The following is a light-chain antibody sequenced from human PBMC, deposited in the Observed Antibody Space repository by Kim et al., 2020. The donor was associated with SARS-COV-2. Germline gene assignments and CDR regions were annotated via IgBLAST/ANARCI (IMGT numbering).Light chain of an antibody. Sequence: SPGERATLSCRASQSVSSSYLAWYQQKPGQAPRILIYGASSRATGIPDRFSGSGSGTDFTLTISRLEPEDFAVYYCQQYGSSPRYTFVQGTKLEI. CDR3: QQYGSSPRYT. CDR2: GAS. V-gene: IGKV3-20*01. CDR1: QSVSSSY. J-gene: IGKJ2*01.